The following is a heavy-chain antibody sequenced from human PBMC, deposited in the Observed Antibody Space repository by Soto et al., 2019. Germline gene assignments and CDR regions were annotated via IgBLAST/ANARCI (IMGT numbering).Heavy chain of an antibody. J-gene: IGHJ3*02. D-gene: IGHD3-22*01. CDR2: INHSGST. CDR3: ARVFYYYDSTFSRAFDI. CDR1: GGSFSGYY. V-gene: IGHV4-34*01. Sequence: PSETLSLTCAVYGGSFSGYYWSWIRQPPGKGLEWIGEINHSGSTNYNPSLKSRVTISVDTSKNQFSLKLSSVTAADTAVYYCARVFYYYDSTFSRAFDIWGQGTMVTVSS.